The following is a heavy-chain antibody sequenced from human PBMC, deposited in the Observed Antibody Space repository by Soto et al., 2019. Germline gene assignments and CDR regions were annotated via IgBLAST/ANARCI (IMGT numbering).Heavy chain of an antibody. J-gene: IGHJ4*02. CDR2: IYYSGST. Sequence: QLQLQESGPGLVKPSETLSLTCSVSGDSISSSNYYWGWIRQPPGKGLEWIGSIYYSGSTYYNPSLYSRVSMSLDISTNRFPLQRTSLTAADTSVYYCARYERSTAYFPQFLFDYWGQGTLVTVSA. V-gene: IGHV4-39*02. CDR3: ARYERSTAYFPQFLFDY. D-gene: IGHD3-9*01. CDR1: GDSISSSNYY.